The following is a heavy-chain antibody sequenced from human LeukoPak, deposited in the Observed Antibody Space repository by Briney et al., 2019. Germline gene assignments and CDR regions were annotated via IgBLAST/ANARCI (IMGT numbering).Heavy chain of an antibody. J-gene: IGHJ4*02. Sequence: GESLKISSKGSGYSFTSYWIAWVRQMPGKGLEWMGIIYPGDSDTRYSPFFQGQVTISADKSISTAYLQWSSLKASDTAMYYCARGRGELQEPYFDYLGQGTVVMVSS. D-gene: IGHD3-16*01. CDR1: GYSFTSYW. CDR3: ARGRGELQEPYFDY. CDR2: IYPGDSDT. V-gene: IGHV5-51*01.